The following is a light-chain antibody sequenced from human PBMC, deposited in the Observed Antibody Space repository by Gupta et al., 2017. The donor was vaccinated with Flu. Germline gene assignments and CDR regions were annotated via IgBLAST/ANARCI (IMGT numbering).Light chain of an antibody. CDR1: QCVSSN. CDR3: QQYNNWPLT. Sequence: EIVMTQSPATLSVSPGERATLSCRAGQCVSSNLAWYQQKPGQAPRLLIYGASTRATGIPARFSGSGSGTEFTLTISSLQSEDFAVYYCQQYNNWPLTFGGGTKVEIK. CDR2: GAS. J-gene: IGKJ4*01. V-gene: IGKV3-15*01.